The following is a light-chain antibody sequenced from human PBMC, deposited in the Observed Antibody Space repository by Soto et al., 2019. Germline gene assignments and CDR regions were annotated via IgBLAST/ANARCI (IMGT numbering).Light chain of an antibody. CDR3: CSYALL. Sequence: QSALTQPASVSGSPGQSITISCTGTNSDVGTHNLVSWYQQHPGKAPKLIIYEGTKRPSGVSNRFPGSKSGNTAYLTISGLQAEDEADYYCCSYALLFGTGTRSPS. CDR2: EGT. J-gene: IGLJ1*01. V-gene: IGLV2-23*01. CDR1: NSDVGTHNL.